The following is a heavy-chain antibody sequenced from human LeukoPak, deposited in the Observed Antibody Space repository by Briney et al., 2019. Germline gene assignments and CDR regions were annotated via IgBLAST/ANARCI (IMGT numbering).Heavy chain of an antibody. CDR2: INPNTAGT. V-gene: IGHV1-2*02. Sequence: ASVKVSCKASGYTFTGYYFHWVRQAPGQGLEWMGWINPNTAGTNYAQKFLGGVTLTWDTSISTAYMELNRLTSDDTAVYYCARGVAGNWNYGTYWGQGTLVTVSS. D-gene: IGHD1-7*01. J-gene: IGHJ4*02. CDR1: GYTFTGYY. CDR3: ARGVAGNWNYGTY.